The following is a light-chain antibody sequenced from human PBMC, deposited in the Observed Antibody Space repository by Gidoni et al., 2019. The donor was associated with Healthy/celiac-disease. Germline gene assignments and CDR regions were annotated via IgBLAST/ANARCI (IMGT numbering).Light chain of an antibody. Sequence: DIQMTQSPSSLSASVGDRVTITCRASQSISSYLNWYQQKPGKAPKLLIYAASSLQSGVPSRFSGSGSGTDFTLTISSLQPEECATYYCQQSYSTPIFTFGPGTKVDIK. J-gene: IGKJ3*01. V-gene: IGKV1-39*01. CDR3: QQSYSTPIFT. CDR1: QSISSY. CDR2: AAS.